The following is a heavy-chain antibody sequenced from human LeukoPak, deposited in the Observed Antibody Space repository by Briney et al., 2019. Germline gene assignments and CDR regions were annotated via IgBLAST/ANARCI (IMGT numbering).Heavy chain of an antibody. Sequence: SVKVSCKASGGTFSSYAISWVRQAPGQGLEWMGGIIPIFGTANYAQKFQGRVTITADESTSTAYMELSSLRSEGTAVYYCARDRGSSGWYWGLLDYWGQGTLVTVSS. CDR3: ARDRGSSGWYWGLLDY. D-gene: IGHD6-19*01. J-gene: IGHJ4*02. CDR2: IIPIFGTA. CDR1: GGTFSSYA. V-gene: IGHV1-69*13.